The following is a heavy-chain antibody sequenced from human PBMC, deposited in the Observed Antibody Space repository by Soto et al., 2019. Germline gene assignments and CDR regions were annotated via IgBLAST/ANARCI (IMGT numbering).Heavy chain of an antibody. V-gene: IGHV1-18*01. J-gene: IGHJ3*02. D-gene: IGHD2-15*01. Sequence: ASVKVSCKASGYTFTSYGISWVRQAPGQGLEWMGWISAYNGNTNYAQKLQGRVTMTTDTSTSTAYMELRSLRSDDTAVYYCARVQEDIVVVVAATGAFDIWGQGTMVTVSS. CDR2: ISAYNGNT. CDR3: ARVQEDIVVVVAATGAFDI. CDR1: GYTFTSYG.